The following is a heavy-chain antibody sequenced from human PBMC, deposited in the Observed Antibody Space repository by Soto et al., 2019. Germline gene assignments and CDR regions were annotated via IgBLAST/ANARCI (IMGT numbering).Heavy chain of an antibody. CDR3: ARDRAPTMIVVSVLLPGAFDI. J-gene: IGHJ3*02. CDR1: GFTFSSYE. D-gene: IGHD3-22*01. CDR2: ISSSGSTI. Sequence: GGSLRLSCAASGFTFSSYEMNWVRQAPGKGLEWVSYISSSGSTIYYADSVKGRFTISRDNAKNSLYLQMNSRRAEDTAVYYCARDRAPTMIVVSVLLPGAFDIWGQGTMVTVSS. V-gene: IGHV3-48*03.